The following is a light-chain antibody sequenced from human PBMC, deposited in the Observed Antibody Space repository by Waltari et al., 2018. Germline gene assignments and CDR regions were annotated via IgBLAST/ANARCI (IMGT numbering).Light chain of an antibody. Sequence: QSALTQPASVSGSPGQSITISCTGTSSDFGSYDLVSWYQQHPGRAPKLVIFEVSKRPSGVSNRFSGSKSGNTASLTISGLQAEDEADYYCCSYGGSRSVFGSGTKVTVL. CDR2: EVS. CDR1: SSDFGSYDL. CDR3: CSYGGSRSV. V-gene: IGLV2-23*02. J-gene: IGLJ1*01.